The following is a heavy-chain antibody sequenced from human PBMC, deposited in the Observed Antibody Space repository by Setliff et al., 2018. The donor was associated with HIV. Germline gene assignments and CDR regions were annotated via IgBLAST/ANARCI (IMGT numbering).Heavy chain of an antibody. V-gene: IGHV4-34*01. Sequence: SETLSLTCAVYGGSLSGYYWRWIRQPPGEGLEWIGDVSHTGSTNYNPSLKSRITISADTPKNQFSLRLSSVTAADTAVYYCARGAIAAAGDFDYWGQGTLVTVSS. D-gene: IGHD6-13*01. J-gene: IGHJ4*02. CDR2: VSHTGST. CDR3: ARGAIAAAGDFDY. CDR1: GGSLSGYY.